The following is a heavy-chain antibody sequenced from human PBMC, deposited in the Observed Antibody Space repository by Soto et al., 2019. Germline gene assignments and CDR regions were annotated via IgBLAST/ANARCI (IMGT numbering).Heavy chain of an antibody. CDR1: GGSFSGYT. J-gene: IGHJ4*02. CDR2: INDSGSA. Sequence: QVQLQQWGAGLLKPSETLSLTCAVYGGSFSGYTWTWIRQSPGKGLEWIGQINDSGSANYNPSLQSRVTISVGTSNHEFFLDLTSVTAAHTAVYFCARGLFSGTSYSGGWYVFDYWGQGTLVTVSS. D-gene: IGHD3-10*01. V-gene: IGHV4-34*01. CDR3: ARGLFSGTSYSGGWYVFDY.